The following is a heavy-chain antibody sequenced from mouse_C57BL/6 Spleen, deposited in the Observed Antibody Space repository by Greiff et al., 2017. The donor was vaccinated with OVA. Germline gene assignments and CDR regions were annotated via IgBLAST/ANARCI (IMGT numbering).Heavy chain of an antibody. CDR1: GYTFTSYW. D-gene: IGHD1-1*01. J-gene: IGHJ2*01. V-gene: IGHV1-55*01. Sequence: VKLQQPGAELVKPGASVKMSCKASGYTFTSYWITWVKQRPGHGLEWIGDIYPGSGSTNYNEKFKSNATLTVDTSSSTAYMQLSSLTSEDSAVYYCAREWITTVVGDYWGQGTTLTVSS. CDR2: IYPGSGST. CDR3: AREWITTVVGDY.